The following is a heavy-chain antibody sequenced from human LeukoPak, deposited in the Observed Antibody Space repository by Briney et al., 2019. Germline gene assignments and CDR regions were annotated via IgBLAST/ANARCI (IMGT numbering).Heavy chain of an antibody. V-gene: IGHV3-23*01. Sequence: GGSLRHSCAASGFTFSSYAMSWVRQAPGKGLEWVSAISGSGGSTYYADSVKGRFTISRDNSKNTLYLQMNSLRAEDTAVYYCAKDQENYDFWSGYWWGQGTLVTVSS. CDR2: ISGSGGST. CDR1: GFTFSSYA. CDR3: AKDQENYDFWSGYW. J-gene: IGHJ4*02. D-gene: IGHD3-3*01.